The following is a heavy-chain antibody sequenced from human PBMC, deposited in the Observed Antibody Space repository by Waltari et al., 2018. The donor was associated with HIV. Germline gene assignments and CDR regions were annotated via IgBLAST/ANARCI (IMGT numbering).Heavy chain of an antibody. D-gene: IGHD2-21*01. CDR2: IKSKNDGGTM. CDR1: GFTFINAW. Sequence: EVHLVESGGGLVKPGGSLRVSCTVSGFTFINAWMSWVRQAPGKGLEWLGRIKSKNDGGTMDYAAPVKDRFTILRDDSKHTLYLEMSSLKIEDTGIYYCVTDAVAVPLDTAYWGQGTLVTVSS. J-gene: IGHJ4*02. V-gene: IGHV3-15*01. CDR3: VTDAVAVPLDTAY.